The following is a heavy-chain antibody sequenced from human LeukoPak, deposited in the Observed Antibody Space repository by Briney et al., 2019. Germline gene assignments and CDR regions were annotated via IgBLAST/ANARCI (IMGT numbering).Heavy chain of an antibody. J-gene: IGHJ3*02. CDR1: GGTFSSYA. D-gene: IGHD2/OR15-2a*01. Sequence: ASVKVSCKASGGTFSSYAISWVRQAPGQGLEWMGGIIPIFGTANYAQKFQGRVTITADKSTSTAYMELSSLRSEDTAVYYCAGGDSTNDAFDIRGQGTMVTVSS. V-gene: IGHV1-69*06. CDR3: AGGDSTNDAFDI. CDR2: IIPIFGTA.